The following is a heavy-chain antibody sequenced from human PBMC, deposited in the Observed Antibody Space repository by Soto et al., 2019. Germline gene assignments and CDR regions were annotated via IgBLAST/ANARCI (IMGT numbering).Heavy chain of an antibody. Sequence: QVQLQESGPGLVKPSQTLSLTCTVSGGSISSGGYYWSWIRQRPGKGLDWIGNMYHSGSTYYNPSPKGRFTISVDTSKNRISLKLTSVTAGDTAMYYCAREVLAWGQGTLVTVSS. J-gene: IGHJ1*01. CDR2: MYHSGST. D-gene: IGHD3-3*01. V-gene: IGHV4-31*03. CDR3: AREVLA. CDR1: GGSISSGGYY.